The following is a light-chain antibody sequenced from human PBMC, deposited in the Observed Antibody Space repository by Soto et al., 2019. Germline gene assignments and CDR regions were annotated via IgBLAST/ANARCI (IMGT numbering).Light chain of an antibody. CDR2: GAS. V-gene: IGKV3-15*01. J-gene: IGKJ4*01. CDR1: QSVSSN. Sequence: EIVMTQSPATLSVSPGERATLSCRASQSVSSNLAWYQQKLGQAPRLLIYGASTRATGIPARFSGSGSGTDFTLTISSLQSEDFEFYYCQQYHNWPLTFGGGTKVEIK. CDR3: QQYHNWPLT.